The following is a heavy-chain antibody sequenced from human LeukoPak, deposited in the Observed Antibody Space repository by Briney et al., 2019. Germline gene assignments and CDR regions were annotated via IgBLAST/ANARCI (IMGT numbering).Heavy chain of an antibody. D-gene: IGHD2-2*02. Sequence: SETLSLTCTVSGGSISSNTYYWGWIRQPPGKGLQWIGNINYSGSTYYNPSLKSRVTMSVDTSKSQFSLKLSSVTAADTAVYYCARPVVPSPIYYFDYWGQGTLVTVSS. V-gene: IGHV4-39*01. CDR2: INYSGST. J-gene: IGHJ4*02. CDR1: GGSISSNTYY. CDR3: ARPVVPSPIYYFDY.